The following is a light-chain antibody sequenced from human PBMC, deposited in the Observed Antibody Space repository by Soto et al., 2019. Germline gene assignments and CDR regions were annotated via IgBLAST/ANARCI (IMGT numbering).Light chain of an antibody. J-gene: IGKJ4*01. Sequence: DIQMTQSPSTLSASVGDRVTVTCRASQSIGTWLGWYQQKPGKAPKLLIYDASKLNSGVPSRFSGSGSGTEFTLTISSLQPDDFATYYCQQKSFGGGGKVDIK. V-gene: IGKV1-5*01. CDR3: QQKS. CDR1: QSIGTW. CDR2: DAS.